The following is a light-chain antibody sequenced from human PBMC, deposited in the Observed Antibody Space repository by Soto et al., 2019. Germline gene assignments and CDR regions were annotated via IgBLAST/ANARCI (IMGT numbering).Light chain of an antibody. J-gene: IGKJ2*01. Sequence: EIVLTQSPGTLSLSPGERATLSCRASQSVSSSSLAWYQQKPGQAPRLLVYGASSGATGIPDRFSGSGSGTDFTLTISRLEPEDFAVYYCQQYGGSPLVTFGQGTKLEIK. CDR2: GAS. CDR1: QSVSSSS. V-gene: IGKV3-20*01. CDR3: QQYGGSPLVT.